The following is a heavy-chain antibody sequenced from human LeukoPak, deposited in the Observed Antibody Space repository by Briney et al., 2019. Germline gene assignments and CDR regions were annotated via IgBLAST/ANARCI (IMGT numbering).Heavy chain of an antibody. Sequence: GGSLRLSCAASGFTFSGYSRNWFRQAPGKGLEWVSYISSSSTTIYYADSVKGRFTISRDNAKNSLNLQMNSLRDEDTAVYYCARLDPRVWPPADDVFDIWGQGTVVTVSS. CDR2: ISSSSTTI. D-gene: IGHD2-8*01. J-gene: IGHJ3*02. V-gene: IGHV3-48*02. CDR3: ARLDPRVWPPADDVFDI. CDR1: GFTFSGYS.